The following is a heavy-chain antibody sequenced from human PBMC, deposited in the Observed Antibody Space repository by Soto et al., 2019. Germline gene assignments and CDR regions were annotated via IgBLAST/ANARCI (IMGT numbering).Heavy chain of an antibody. J-gene: IGHJ3*02. CDR3: ARVLKGYYDSSGYAFDI. CDR1: GGTFSSYA. Sequence: SVKVSCKASGGTFSSYAISWVRQAPGQGLEWMGGIIPIFGTANYAQRFQGRVTITADESTSTAYMELSSLRSEDTAVYYCARVLKGYYDSSGYAFDIWGQGTMVTVSS. D-gene: IGHD3-22*01. CDR2: IIPIFGTA. V-gene: IGHV1-69*13.